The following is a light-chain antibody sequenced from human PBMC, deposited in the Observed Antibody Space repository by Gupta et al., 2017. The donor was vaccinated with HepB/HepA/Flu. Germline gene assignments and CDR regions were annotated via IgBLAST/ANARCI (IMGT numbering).Light chain of an antibody. CDR2: VAS. CDR1: QSVSSN. CDR3: HQYNNWPRT. J-gene: IGKJ1*01. Sequence: EVVMTQSPATLSVSPGERATLSCRASQSVSSNLAWYQQKPGQAPRLLIYVASTRAIGIPDRFSGSGSGTEFTLTISSLQPEDFAVYYCHQYNNWPRTFGQGTKVEIK. V-gene: IGKV3-15*01.